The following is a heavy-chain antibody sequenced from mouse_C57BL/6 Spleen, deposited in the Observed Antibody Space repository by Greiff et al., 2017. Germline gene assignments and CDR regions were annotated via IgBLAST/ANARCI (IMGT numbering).Heavy chain of an antibody. CDR1: GYTFTDYY. D-gene: IGHD1-1*01. V-gene: IGHV1-26*01. Sequence: EVQLQQSGPELVKPGASVKISCKASGYTFTDYYMNWVKQSHGKSLEWIGDINPNNGGTSYNQKFKGKATLTVDKSSSTAYMELRSLTSEDSAVYYCARGVACYGSSQFAYWGQGALVTVSA. J-gene: IGHJ3*01. CDR3: ARGVACYGSSQFAY. CDR2: INPNNGGT.